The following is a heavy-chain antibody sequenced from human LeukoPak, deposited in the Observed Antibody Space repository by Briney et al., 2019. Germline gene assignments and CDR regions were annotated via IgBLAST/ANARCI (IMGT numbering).Heavy chain of an antibody. V-gene: IGHV3-21*01. CDR3: ARVGGSGSQFFGY. CDR2: ISSSSSYI. D-gene: IGHD3-10*01. Sequence: GGSLRLSCAASGFTFSSYSMNWVRQAPGKGLEWVSSISSSSSYIYYADSVKGRFTISRDNAKNSLYLQMNSLRAEDTAVYYCARVGGSGSQFFGYWGQGTLVTVSS. J-gene: IGHJ4*02. CDR1: GFTFSSYS.